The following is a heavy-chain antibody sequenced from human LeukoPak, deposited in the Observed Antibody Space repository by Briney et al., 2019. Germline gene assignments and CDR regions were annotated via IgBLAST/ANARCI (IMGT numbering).Heavy chain of an antibody. V-gene: IGHV4-4*07. J-gene: IGHJ2*01. CDR2: IYTSGST. CDR1: GGSISSYY. D-gene: IGHD3-10*01. Sequence: PSETLSLTCTVSGGSISSYYWSWIRQPAGKGLEWIGRIYTSGSTNYNPSLKSRVTMSVDTSKNQFSLKLSSVTAADTAVYYCARDIWFGELLESLSYWYFDLWGRGTLVTVSS. CDR3: ARDIWFGELLESLSYWYFDL.